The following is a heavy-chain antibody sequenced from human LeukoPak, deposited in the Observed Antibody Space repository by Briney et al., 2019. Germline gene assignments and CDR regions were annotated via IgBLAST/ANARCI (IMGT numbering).Heavy chain of an antibody. CDR1: GGTSNSHA. V-gene: IGHV1-69*04. D-gene: IGHD3-22*01. CDR3: ATTNDGGGYQWGDFFDF. CDR2: ILPNLGTT. Sequence: SVKVSCKASGGTSNSHAISWVRQAPGQGVEWMGRILPNLGTTNRAQNFQDRVTLTADKSTNTAYMELTSLTSDDTAVYYCATTNDGGGYQWGDFFDFWGQGTLVTVSS. J-gene: IGHJ4*02.